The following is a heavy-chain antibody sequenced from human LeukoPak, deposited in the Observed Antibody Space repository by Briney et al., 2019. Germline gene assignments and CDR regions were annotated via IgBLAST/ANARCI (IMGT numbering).Heavy chain of an antibody. CDR1: GGSISSGGYS. CDR3: ARDTPLVGAIDY. Sequence: SETLSLTCAVSGGSISSGGYSWSWIRQPPGKGLEWIGYIYHSGSTYYNPSLKSRVTISVDTSKNQFSLKLSSVTAADTAVYYCARDTPLVGAIDYWGQGTLVTVSS. V-gene: IGHV4-30-2*01. J-gene: IGHJ4*02. CDR2: IYHSGST. D-gene: IGHD1-26*01.